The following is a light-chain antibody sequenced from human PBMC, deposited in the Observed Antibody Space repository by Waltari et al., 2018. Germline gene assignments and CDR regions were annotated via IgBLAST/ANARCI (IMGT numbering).Light chain of an antibody. J-gene: IGKJ4*01. V-gene: IGKV1-5*03. CDR2: KAY. CDR3: KQYNSYSLLT. CDR1: QSISNW. Sequence: DIQMTQSPSTLSASVGDRFTITFRASQSISNWLAWYQQKPGKAPKLLIYKAYTLESGVPSRCSGSGSWTEFTLTISSLQPDDFATYYCKQYNSYSLLTFGGGTKVEIK.